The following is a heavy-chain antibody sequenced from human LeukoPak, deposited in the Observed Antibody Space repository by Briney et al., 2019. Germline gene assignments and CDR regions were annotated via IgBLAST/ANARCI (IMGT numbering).Heavy chain of an antibody. CDR1: GGTFSSYA. CDR3: ARSKEGSYGTRGGYYFDY. V-gene: IGHV1-69*13. J-gene: IGHJ4*02. D-gene: IGHD5-18*01. CDR2: IIPIFGTA. Sequence: ASVKVSCKASGGTFSSYAISWVRQAPGQGLEWMGGIIPIFGTANYAQKFQGRVTITADESTSTAYMELSSLRSGDTAVYYCARSKEGSYGTRGGYYFDYWGQGTLVTVSS.